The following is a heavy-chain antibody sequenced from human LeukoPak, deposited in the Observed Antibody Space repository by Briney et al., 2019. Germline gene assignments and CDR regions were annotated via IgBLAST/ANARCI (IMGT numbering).Heavy chain of an antibody. CDR1: GGSISSSNW. V-gene: IGHV4-4*02. D-gene: IGHD1-7*01. J-gene: IGHJ3*02. Sequence: SETLSLTCAVSGGSISSSNWWSWVRQPPGKGLEWIGEIYHSGSTNYNPSLKSRVTISVDKSKNQFSLKLSSVTAADTAVYYCAREYGGNYERNAFDIWGQGTMVTVSS. CDR2: IYHSGST. CDR3: AREYGGNYERNAFDI.